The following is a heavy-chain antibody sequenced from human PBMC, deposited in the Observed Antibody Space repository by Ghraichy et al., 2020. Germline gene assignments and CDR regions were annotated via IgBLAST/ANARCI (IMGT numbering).Heavy chain of an antibody. CDR1: GGSISSSSYY. CDR3: ARQDYDISGYYY. Sequence: ESLNISCTVSGGSISSSSYYWGWIRQPPGKGLEWIGSIYYSGSTYYNPSLKSRVTISVDTSKNQFSLKLSSVTAADTAVYYCARQDYDISGYYYWGQGTLVTVSS. D-gene: IGHD3-22*01. J-gene: IGHJ4*02. CDR2: IYYSGST. V-gene: IGHV4-39*01.